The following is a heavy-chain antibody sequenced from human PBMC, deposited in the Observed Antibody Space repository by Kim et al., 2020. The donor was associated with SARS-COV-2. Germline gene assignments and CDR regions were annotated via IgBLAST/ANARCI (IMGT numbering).Heavy chain of an antibody. CDR1: GFTVSSNY. CDR2: IYSGGST. CDR3: ARRRKVANQGNYYGMDV. J-gene: IGHJ6*02. Sequence: GGSLRLSCAASGFTVSSNYMSWVRQAPGKGLEWVSVIYSGGSTYYADSVKGRFTISRDNSKNTLYLQMNSLRAEDTAVYYCARRRKVANQGNYYGMDVWGQGTTVTVSS. D-gene: IGHD5-12*01. V-gene: IGHV3-53*01.